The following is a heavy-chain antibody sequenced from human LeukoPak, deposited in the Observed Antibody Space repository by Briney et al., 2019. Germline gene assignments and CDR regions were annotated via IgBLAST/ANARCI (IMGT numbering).Heavy chain of an antibody. Sequence: GGSLRLSCAASGFTFSKVWMSWVRQAPGKGLEWVGRIRSKSDGGATDYPAPVKGRFTISRDDSKNTLYLQMHSLKTEDTAVYYCATESVDLFDYWGQGTLVTVSS. CDR1: GFTFSKVW. CDR3: ATESVDLFDY. D-gene: IGHD4-23*01. CDR2: IRSKSDGGAT. V-gene: IGHV3-15*01. J-gene: IGHJ4*02.